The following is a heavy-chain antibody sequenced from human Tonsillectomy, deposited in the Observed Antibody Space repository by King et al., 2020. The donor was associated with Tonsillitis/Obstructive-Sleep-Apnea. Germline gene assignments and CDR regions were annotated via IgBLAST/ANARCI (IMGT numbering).Heavy chain of an antibody. Sequence: VQLQESGPGLVKPSETLSLTCTVSGGSISSYYWSWIRLPQGKGLDWIGIIYYSGSTNDTPSPRSRVTISVYTSKNQFSLKLSSVTAADTAVYYCARAGKYSSSSRYMDVWGKGTTVTVSS. J-gene: IGHJ6*03. V-gene: IGHV4-59*01. CDR3: ARAGKYSSSSRYMDV. CDR2: IYYSGST. D-gene: IGHD6-6*01. CDR1: GGSISSYY.